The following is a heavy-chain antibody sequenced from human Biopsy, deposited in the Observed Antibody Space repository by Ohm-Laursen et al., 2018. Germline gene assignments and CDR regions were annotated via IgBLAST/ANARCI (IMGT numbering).Heavy chain of an antibody. CDR3: ARAKTQDRSFPDWYFDL. V-gene: IGHV4-31*03. Sequence: TLSLTCIVSGDSIFGGGYYWTWIRQHPEKGLEWLGNIFFSGDTHYNPSLRSRVDISSDKSKNEFYLRLYSVTAADTAVYYCARAKTQDRSFPDWYFDLWGRGTLVTVSS. CDR2: IFFSGDT. D-gene: IGHD3-22*01. J-gene: IGHJ2*01. CDR1: GDSIFGGGYY.